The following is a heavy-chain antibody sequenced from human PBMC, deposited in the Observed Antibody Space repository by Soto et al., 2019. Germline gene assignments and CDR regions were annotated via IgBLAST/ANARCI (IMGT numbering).Heavy chain of an antibody. J-gene: IGHJ4*02. CDR3: ARTATNSYCSSTSCYLGNRHFDY. V-gene: IGHV4-31*03. CDR2: IYYSGST. CDR1: GGSISSGGDY. D-gene: IGHD2-2*01. Sequence: SETLSLTCTVSGGSISSGGDYWSWIRQHPGKGLEWIGYIYYSGSTYYNPSLKSRVTISVDTSKNQFSLKLSSVTAADTAVYYCARTATNSYCSSTSCYLGNRHFDYWGQGTLVTVSS.